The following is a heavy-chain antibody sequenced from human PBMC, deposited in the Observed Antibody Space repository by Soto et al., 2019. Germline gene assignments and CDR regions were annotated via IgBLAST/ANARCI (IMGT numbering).Heavy chain of an antibody. V-gene: IGHV4-39*01. D-gene: IGHD2-21*01. J-gene: IGHJ4*02. Sequence: QLQLQESGPGPVRPSETLSLTCTVSGGSISSTSHYWGWVRQPPGKGLEWIGSIYYTGSTYFRPSLRSRVTISVDTSKNQFSLKLNSVTAADTAVYFCARLDGYGGLLDYWGQGTLVTVSS. CDR1: GGSISSTSHY. CDR2: IYYTGST. CDR3: ARLDGYGGLLDY.